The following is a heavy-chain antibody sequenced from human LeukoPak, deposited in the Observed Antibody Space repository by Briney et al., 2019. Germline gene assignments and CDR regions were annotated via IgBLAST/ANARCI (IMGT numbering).Heavy chain of an antibody. CDR2: INHSGST. V-gene: IGHV4-34*01. J-gene: IGHJ4*02. D-gene: IGHD3-22*01. CDR1: GGSFSGYY. Sequence: PSETLSLTCAVYGGSFSGYYWSWIRQPPGKGLEWIGEINHSGSTNYNPSLKSRVTISVDTSKNQFSLKLSSVTAADTAVYYCARHGNYYDSSGYSLSYWGQGTLVTVSS. CDR3: ARHGNYYDSSGYSLSY.